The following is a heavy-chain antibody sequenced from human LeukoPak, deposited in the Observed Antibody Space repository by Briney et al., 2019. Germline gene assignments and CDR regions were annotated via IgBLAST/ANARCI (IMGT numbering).Heavy chain of an antibody. D-gene: IGHD3-22*01. CDR2: ISGSGGST. CDR3: AKGGRYYYDSSGYHFDY. V-gene: IGHV3-23*01. CDR1: GFTFSSYW. J-gene: IGHJ4*02. Sequence: GGSLRLSCAASGFTFSSYWMSWVRQAPGKGLEWVSAISGSGGSTYYADSVKGRFTISRDNSKNTLYLQMNSLRAEDTAVYYCAKGGRYYYDSSGYHFDYWGQGTLVTVSS.